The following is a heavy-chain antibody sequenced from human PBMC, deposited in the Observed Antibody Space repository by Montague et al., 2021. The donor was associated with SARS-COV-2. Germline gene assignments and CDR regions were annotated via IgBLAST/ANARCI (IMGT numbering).Heavy chain of an antibody. CDR3: ARGRGLYYESRGGLYYMDV. CDR1: GGSFGGFY. V-gene: IGHV4-34*01. D-gene: IGHD3-22*01. CDR2: VNHSEST. Sequence: SETLSLTCAASGGSFGGFYWSWARQSPGKGLEWIGDVNHSESTNYNPSLKGRVTISVDRSKNQFSLRLRSVTAADTAVYYCARGRGLYYESRGGLYYMDVWGEGTTVTVSS. J-gene: IGHJ6*03.